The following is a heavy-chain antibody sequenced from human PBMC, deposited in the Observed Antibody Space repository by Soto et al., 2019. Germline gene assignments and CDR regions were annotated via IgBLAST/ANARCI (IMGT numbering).Heavy chain of an antibody. J-gene: IGHJ5*02. CDR1: GGSISSGDYY. CDR2: IYYSGST. Sequence: PSETLSLTCTVSGGSISSGDYYWSWIRQPPGKGLEWIGYIYYSGSTYYNPSLKSRVTISVDTSKNQFSLKLSSVTAAGTAVYYCARVALYYCSSTSCYTSQYNWFDPWGQGTLVTVSS. V-gene: IGHV4-30-4*01. D-gene: IGHD2-2*02. CDR3: ARVALYYCSSTSCYTSQYNWFDP.